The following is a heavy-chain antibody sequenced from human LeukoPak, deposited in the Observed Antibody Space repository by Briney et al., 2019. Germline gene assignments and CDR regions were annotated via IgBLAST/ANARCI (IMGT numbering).Heavy chain of an antibody. J-gene: IGHJ2*01. Sequence: GGSLRLSCAAFGFTFSSYSMNWVRQAPGKGLEWVSSISSSSSYIYYADSVKGRFTISRDNAKNSLYLQMNSLRAEDTAVYYCARNYDFWSGYFDWYFDLWGRGTLVTVSS. CDR3: ARNYDFWSGYFDWYFDL. V-gene: IGHV3-21*01. CDR1: GFTFSSYS. CDR2: ISSSSSYI. D-gene: IGHD3-3*01.